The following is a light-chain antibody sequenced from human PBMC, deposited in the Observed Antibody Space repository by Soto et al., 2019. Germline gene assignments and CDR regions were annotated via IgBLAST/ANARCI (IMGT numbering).Light chain of an antibody. CDR2: LGS. CDR1: QSLLHSNGYNY. CDR3: LQAIQTHLN. V-gene: IGKV2-28*01. Sequence: DVLVAHSPLSLPVSPGEPASISCSSSQSLLHSNGYNYLDWYLQKTGQSPQLLIYLGSNRASGVHDRFSGSGSGKDFTTKISRLEAEDAGVNYCLQAIQTHLNFGPGIKVD. J-gene: IGKJ3*01.